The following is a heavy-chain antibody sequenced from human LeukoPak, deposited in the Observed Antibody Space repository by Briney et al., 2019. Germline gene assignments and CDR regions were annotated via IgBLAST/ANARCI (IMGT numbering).Heavy chain of an antibody. Sequence: DSVEGRFTISRDNPRNTLYMQMNSLRAEDTAVYYCAKVKGELVDYWGQGTLVTVSS. V-gene: IGHV3-23*01. J-gene: IGHJ4*02. D-gene: IGHD1-26*01. CDR3: AKVKGELVDY.